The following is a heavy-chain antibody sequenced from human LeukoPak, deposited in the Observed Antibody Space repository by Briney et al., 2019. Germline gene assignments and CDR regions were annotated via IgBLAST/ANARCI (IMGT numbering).Heavy chain of an antibody. CDR2: IESPGDI. D-gene: IGHD2-8*02. V-gene: IGHV3-13*04. J-gene: IGHJ4*02. CDR1: GFDVISHD. Sequence: GGSLRLSCAASGFDVISHDIHWVRQPIGKGLEWVSSIESPGDIYYAGSVKGRFTISRENAENSVYLQMNNLRVGVTAIYYCAKVRRSVAYDYWGRGTLVTVSS. CDR3: AKVRRSVAYDY.